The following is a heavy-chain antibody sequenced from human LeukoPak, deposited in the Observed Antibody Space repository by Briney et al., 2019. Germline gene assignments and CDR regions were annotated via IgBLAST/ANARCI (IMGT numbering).Heavy chain of an antibody. CDR3: ARTITMVRGPIRFDY. V-gene: IGHV3-48*04. D-gene: IGHD3-10*01. CDR2: ISGSGSTI. J-gene: IGHJ4*02. Sequence: GGSLRLSCAASGFTFSSYAMSWVRQAPGKGLEWVSAISGSGSTIYYADSVKGRFTISRDNAKNSLYLQMNSLRAEDTAVYYCARTITMVRGPIRFDYWGQGTLVTVSS. CDR1: GFTFSSYA.